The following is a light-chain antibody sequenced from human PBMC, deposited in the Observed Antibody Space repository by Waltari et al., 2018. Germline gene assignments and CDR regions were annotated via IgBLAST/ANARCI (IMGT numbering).Light chain of an antibody. CDR2: AAS. J-gene: IGKJ1*01. Sequence: DIQMTQSPSSLSASVGERVHLTCWASPSISSYLNWYQQKPRKAPKLLIYAASSLQSGVPSRFNGSGSGTDFTLTISSLQPEDFATYYCQQSYSTPPTFGQGTKVEIK. CDR1: PSISSY. CDR3: QQSYSTPPT. V-gene: IGKV1-39*01.